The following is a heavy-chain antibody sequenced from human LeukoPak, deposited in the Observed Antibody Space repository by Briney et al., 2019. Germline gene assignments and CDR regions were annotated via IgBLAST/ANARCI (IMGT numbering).Heavy chain of an antibody. J-gene: IGHJ3*02. Sequence: GGSLRLSCAASGFTFSSYGMHWVRQAPGKGLEWVAVIWYDGSNKYYADSVKGRFTISRDNSKNTLYLQMNSLRAEDTAVYYCARDIPHYYDSSGWDAFDIWGQGTMVTVSS. CDR2: IWYDGSNK. V-gene: IGHV3-33*01. CDR3: ARDIPHYYDSSGWDAFDI. D-gene: IGHD3-22*01. CDR1: GFTFSSYG.